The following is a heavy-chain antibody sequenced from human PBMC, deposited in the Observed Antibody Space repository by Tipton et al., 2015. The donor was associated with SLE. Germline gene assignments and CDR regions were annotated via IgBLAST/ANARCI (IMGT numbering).Heavy chain of an antibody. CDR1: GDSFSIVGYY. CDR2: IYYSGST. V-gene: IGHV4-61*08. D-gene: IGHD1-26*01. Sequence: TLSLTCTVSGDSFSIVGYYWSWIRQPPGKGLEWIGYIYYSGSTNYNPSLKSRVTISVDTSKNQFSLKLSSVTAADTAVYYCARGGLGVSYYYYMDVWGKGTTVTVSS. J-gene: IGHJ6*03. CDR3: ARGGLGVSYYYYMDV.